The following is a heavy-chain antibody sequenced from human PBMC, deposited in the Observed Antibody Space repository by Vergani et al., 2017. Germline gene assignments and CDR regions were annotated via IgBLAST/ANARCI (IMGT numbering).Heavy chain of an antibody. Sequence: LQLQESGPGLVKPSETLSLTCTVSGGSISSSSYYWGWIRQPPGKGLEWIGSIYYSGSTYYNPSLKSRVTISVDTSKNQFSLKLSSVTAADTAVYYCARGQRGLGREGNWCFDLWGRGTLVTVSS. CDR1: GGSISSSSYY. CDR2: IYYSGST. J-gene: IGHJ2*01. D-gene: IGHD6-25*01. V-gene: IGHV4-39*01. CDR3: ARGQRGLGREGNWCFDL.